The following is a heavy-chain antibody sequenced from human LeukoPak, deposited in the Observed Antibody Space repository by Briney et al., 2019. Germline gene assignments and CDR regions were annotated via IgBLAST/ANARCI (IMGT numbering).Heavy chain of an antibody. J-gene: IGHJ6*03. V-gene: IGHV4-34*01. D-gene: IGHD3-10*01. CDR2: INHSGST. CDR1: DGSFSGYY. CDR3: ARVRITMVRGVIEHYYYYYMDV. Sequence: SETLSLTCAVYDGSFSGYYWSWIRQPPGKGLEWIGEINHSGSTNYNPSLKSRVTILVDTSKNQFSLKLSSVTAADTAVYYCARVRITMVRGVIEHYYYYYMDVWGKGTTVTISS.